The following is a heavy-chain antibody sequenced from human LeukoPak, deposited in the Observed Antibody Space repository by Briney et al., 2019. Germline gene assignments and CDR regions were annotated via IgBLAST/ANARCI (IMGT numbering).Heavy chain of an antibody. CDR2: ISSRSIYI. J-gene: IGHJ3*01. Sequence: PGGSLRLSCAASGFTYNIYSMNWVRQVPGKGLEWVASISSRSIYIYYADSVRGRFTISRDNAKNSLDLQMNSLTAEDTAVYFCSRDLDCTVTACYDGDDGFDLGGRGTMVTVSS. CDR3: SRDLDCTVTACYDGDDGFDL. CDR1: GFTYNIYS. V-gene: IGHV3-21*01. D-gene: IGHD2-8*02.